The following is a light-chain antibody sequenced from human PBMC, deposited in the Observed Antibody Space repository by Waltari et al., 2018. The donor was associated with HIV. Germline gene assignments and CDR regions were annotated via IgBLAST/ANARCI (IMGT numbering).Light chain of an antibody. CDR3: QQSYSSPNN. CDR1: QSISSH. J-gene: IGKJ2*01. V-gene: IGKV1-39*01. Sequence: DIQMTPSPSSLSASLGDRVTITCRASQSISSHLNWYQQKPGEAPKVLIYAASSLRSDVPSRFSGSGSGTDFTLTISSLQLEDFATYYCQQSYSSPNNFGQGT. CDR2: AAS.